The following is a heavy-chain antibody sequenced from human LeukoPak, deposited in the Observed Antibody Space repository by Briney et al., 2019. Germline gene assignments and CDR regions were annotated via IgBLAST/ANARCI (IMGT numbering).Heavy chain of an antibody. D-gene: IGHD3-10*02. CDR3: AKRGSIFGKKNWFDP. Sequence: GGSLRLSCAASGFTFSSYGMHWVRQAPGKGLEWVAVIWYDGSNKYYADSVKGRFTISRDNSKNTLYPQMNSLRAEDTAVYYCAKRGSIFGKKNWFDPWGQGTLVTVSS. J-gene: IGHJ5*02. CDR1: GFTFSSYG. CDR2: IWYDGSNK. V-gene: IGHV3-30*02.